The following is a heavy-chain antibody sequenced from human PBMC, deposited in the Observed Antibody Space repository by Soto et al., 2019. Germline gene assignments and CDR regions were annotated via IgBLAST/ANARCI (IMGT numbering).Heavy chain of an antibody. Sequence: QVQLVESGGGVVQPGRSLRLSCAASGFTFSSYAMHWVRQAPGKGLEWVAVISYDGSNKYYADSVKGRFTISRDNSKNTLYLQMNSLRAEDTAVYYCARDPYGDYTYYYYCMDVWGQGTTVTVSS. CDR2: ISYDGSNK. J-gene: IGHJ6*02. V-gene: IGHV3-30-3*01. CDR1: GFTFSSYA. D-gene: IGHD4-17*01. CDR3: ARDPYGDYTYYYYCMDV.